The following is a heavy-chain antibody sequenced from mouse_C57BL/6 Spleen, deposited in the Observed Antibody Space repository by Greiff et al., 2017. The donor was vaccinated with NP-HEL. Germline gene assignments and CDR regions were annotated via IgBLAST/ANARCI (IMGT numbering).Heavy chain of an antibody. CDR3: ARNYYYGSSYYYYFDY. CDR2: IWTGGGT. V-gene: IGHV2-9-1*01. J-gene: IGHJ2*01. CDR1: GFSLTSYA. D-gene: IGHD1-1*01. Sequence: VKLVESGPGLVAPSQSLSITCTVSGFSLTSYAISWVRQPPGKGLEWLGVIWTGGGTNYNSALKSRLSISKDNSKSQVFLKMNSLQTDDTARYYCARNYYYGSSYYYYFDYWGQGTTLTVSS.